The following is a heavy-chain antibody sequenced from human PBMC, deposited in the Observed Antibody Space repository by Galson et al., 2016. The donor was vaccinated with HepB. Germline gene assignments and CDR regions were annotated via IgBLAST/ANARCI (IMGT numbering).Heavy chain of an antibody. Sequence: SLRLSCAASGFSLSSYWMSWVRQAPGKGLEWVANVKYVGSEKYYVDSVKGRFTISRDNAKNSMSLQMNSLSAEDTAVYYCVRDGSGGWHFDNWGQGTLITVSS. D-gene: IGHD6-19*01. V-gene: IGHV3-7*01. J-gene: IGHJ4*02. CDR2: VKYVGSEK. CDR3: VRDGSGGWHFDN. CDR1: GFSLSSYW.